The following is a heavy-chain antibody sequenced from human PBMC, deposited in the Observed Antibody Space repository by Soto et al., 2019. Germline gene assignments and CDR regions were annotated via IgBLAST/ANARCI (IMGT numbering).Heavy chain of an antibody. CDR3: ASDILTGYYFPDAFDI. Sequence: GGSLRLSCAASGFTFSSYSMHWVRQAPGKGLVWVSRINSDGSSTSYADSVKGRFTISRDNAKNTLYLQMNSLRAEDTAVYYCASDILTGYYFPDAFDIWGQGTMVTVSS. V-gene: IGHV3-74*01. J-gene: IGHJ3*02. CDR1: GFTFSSYS. CDR2: INSDGSST. D-gene: IGHD3-9*01.